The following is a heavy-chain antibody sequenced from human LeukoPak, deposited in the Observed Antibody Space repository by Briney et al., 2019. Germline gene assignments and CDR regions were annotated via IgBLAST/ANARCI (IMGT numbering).Heavy chain of an antibody. V-gene: IGHV3-23*01. J-gene: IGHJ5*02. CDR2: ISGGGGST. CDR1: GFTFSNYA. D-gene: IGHD3-16*02. CDR3: AKDGARYDYVWGSSRSRWFDP. Sequence: GGSLRLSCVASGFTFSNYAMIWVGQAPGKGLEWVSAISGGGGSTYYAGSVKGRFTISRDNSKSTVYLQMNSLRAEDTAVYYCAKDGARYDYVWGSSRSRWFDPWGQGTLVTVSS.